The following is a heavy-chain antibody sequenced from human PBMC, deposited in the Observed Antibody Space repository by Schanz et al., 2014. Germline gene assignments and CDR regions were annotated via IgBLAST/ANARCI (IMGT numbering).Heavy chain of an antibody. J-gene: IGHJ4*02. CDR2: ISSSSSYI. D-gene: IGHD5-12*01. CDR1: GFTFRDYY. Sequence: GGSLRLSCAASGFTFRDYYMSWIRQAPGKGLEWVSSISSSSSYIYYADSVEGRFTISRDNSRNTLYLQMNSLRTEDTAVYYCASPSGYSDYGTYFDFWGQGTLVTVSS. V-gene: IGHV3-11*06. CDR3: ASPSGYSDYGTYFDF.